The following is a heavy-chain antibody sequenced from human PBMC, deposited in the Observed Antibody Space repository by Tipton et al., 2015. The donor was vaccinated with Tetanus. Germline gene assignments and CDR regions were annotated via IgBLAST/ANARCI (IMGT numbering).Heavy chain of an antibody. J-gene: IGHJ4*01. Sequence: LSCAASGFTFSTYTLNWVRQTPGKGLEWVSSISGTGSIVKDADSVRGRFTISRDNAKNSLFLQMNSLRVDDTAVYFCATTGRERWLPMIFDSWGRGTLVTVSS. V-gene: IGHV3-21*01. CDR2: ISGTGSIV. CDR3: ATTGRERWLPMIFDS. D-gene: IGHD5-24*01. CDR1: GFTFSTYT.